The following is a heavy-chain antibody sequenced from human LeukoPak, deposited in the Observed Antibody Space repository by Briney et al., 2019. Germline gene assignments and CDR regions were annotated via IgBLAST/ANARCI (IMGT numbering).Heavy chain of an antibody. D-gene: IGHD5-18*01. Sequence: PGGSLRLSCAAPGFTFSSYAMSWVRQAPGKGLEWVSAISGSGGSTYYADSVKGRFTISRDNSKNTLYLQMNSLRAEDTAVYYCAKAGYSYGYFDYWGQGTLVTVSS. CDR2: ISGSGGST. CDR3: AKAGYSYGYFDY. CDR1: GFTFSSYA. J-gene: IGHJ4*02. V-gene: IGHV3-23*01.